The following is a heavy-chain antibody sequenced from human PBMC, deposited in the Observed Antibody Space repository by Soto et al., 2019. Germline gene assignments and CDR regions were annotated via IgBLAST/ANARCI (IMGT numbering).Heavy chain of an antibody. V-gene: IGHV3-33*01. CDR2: IWYDGSNK. D-gene: IGHD3-9*01. J-gene: IGHJ4*02. CDR1: GFTFSSYG. CDR3: ARDRSPYDILTGYYREVGY. Sequence: QVQLVESGGGVVQPGRSLRLSCAASGFTFSSYGMHWVRQAPGKGLEWVAVIWYDGSNKYYADSVKGRFTISRDNSKNTLYLQMNSLRAEDTAVYYCARDRSPYDILTGYYREVGYWGQGTLVTVSS.